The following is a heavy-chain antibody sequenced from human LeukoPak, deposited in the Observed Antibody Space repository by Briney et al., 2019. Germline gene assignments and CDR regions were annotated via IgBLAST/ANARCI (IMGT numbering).Heavy chain of an antibody. Sequence: SETLSLTCAVYGGSFSGYYWSWIRQPPGKGLEWIGEINHSGSTNYNPSLKSRVTISVDTSKNQFSLKLSSVTAAVTAVYYCARRGRASFGSGYSSSRGWFDPWGQGTLVTVSS. CDR3: ARRGRASFGSGYSSSRGWFDP. D-gene: IGHD6-6*01. CDR1: GGSFSGYY. CDR2: INHSGST. V-gene: IGHV4-34*01. J-gene: IGHJ5*02.